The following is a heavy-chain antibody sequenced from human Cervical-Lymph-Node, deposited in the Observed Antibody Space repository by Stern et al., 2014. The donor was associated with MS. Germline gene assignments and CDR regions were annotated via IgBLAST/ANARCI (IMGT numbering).Heavy chain of an antibody. V-gene: IGHV1-69*01. Sequence: VQLLESGAEVKKPGSSVKVSCKASGGTFSNYGVSWVRQAPGQGLEWLGGIIPILDTTDYPQKFQGRVTITADESTSTAYLELSSLRSEDTAVYYCATGAYSSSQSDHWGQGTLVTVSS. J-gene: IGHJ4*02. CDR1: GGTFSNYG. CDR3: ATGAYSSSQSDH. D-gene: IGHD6-13*01. CDR2: IIPILDTT.